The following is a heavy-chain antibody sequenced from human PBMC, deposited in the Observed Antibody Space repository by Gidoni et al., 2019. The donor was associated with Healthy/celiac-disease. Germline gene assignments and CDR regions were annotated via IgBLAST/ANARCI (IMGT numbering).Heavy chain of an antibody. CDR2: INWDGNHI. CDR3: VRHPGTSQSATYFDS. Sequence: EVQLVESGGGVARRGGSLRLCCVASGFTFDDHGMSWVRHAPGKGLEWVSGINWDGNHIDYGDFVKGRFTIARDNAKNSLYLQITSLRDDDTALYFCVRHPGTSQSATYFDSWGQGTRVTVSS. D-gene: IGHD1-1*01. J-gene: IGHJ5*01. CDR1: GFTFDDHG. V-gene: IGHV3-20*04.